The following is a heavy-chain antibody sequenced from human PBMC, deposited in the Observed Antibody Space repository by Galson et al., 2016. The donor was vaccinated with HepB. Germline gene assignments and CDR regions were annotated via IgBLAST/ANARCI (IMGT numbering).Heavy chain of an antibody. CDR1: GFTLNIYT. Sequence: SLRLSCAASGFTLNIYTMYWVRQAPGKGLEWVAVISYAGKKKYIADSLKGRFTISRDNSKSTVYLQMNSLRAEDTAVYYCARGAGTVMTVIYFDYWGQGAPVTVSS. D-gene: IGHD2-21*02. V-gene: IGHV3-30*04. CDR3: ARGAGTVMTVIYFDY. CDR2: ISYAGKKK. J-gene: IGHJ4*02.